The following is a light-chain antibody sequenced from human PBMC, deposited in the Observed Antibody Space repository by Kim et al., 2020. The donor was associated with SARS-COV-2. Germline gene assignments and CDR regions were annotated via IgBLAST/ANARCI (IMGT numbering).Light chain of an antibody. CDR2: DTT. V-gene: IGLV1-51*01. CDR1: TSNIGTNF. Sequence: QSALTQPPSVSAAPGQKVTISCSGSTSNIGTNFVSWYQHVPGTAPKLLIHDTTQRPSGIPDRFSGSKSGTSATLDITGLQTGDEADYYCLTWDSSLRAGVFGGGTKVTVL. CDR3: LTWDSSLRAGV. J-gene: IGLJ2*01.